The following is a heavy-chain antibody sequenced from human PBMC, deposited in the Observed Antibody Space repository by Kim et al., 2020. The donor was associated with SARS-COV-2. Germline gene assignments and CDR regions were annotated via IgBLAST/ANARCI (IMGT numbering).Heavy chain of an antibody. D-gene: IGHD3-3*01. CDR3: ARDGKAYYEFWSGYEWRSYYNYGRDV. CDR2: ISSSGSTI. V-gene: IGHV3-11*01. CDR1: GFTFSDYY. Sequence: GGSLRLSCAASGFTFSDYYMSWIRQAPGKGLEWVSYISSSGSTIYYADSVKGRFTISRDNAKNSLYLQMNSLRAEDTAVYYCARDGKAYYEFWSGYEWRSYYNYGRDVWGQGTTDTVSS. J-gene: IGHJ6*02.